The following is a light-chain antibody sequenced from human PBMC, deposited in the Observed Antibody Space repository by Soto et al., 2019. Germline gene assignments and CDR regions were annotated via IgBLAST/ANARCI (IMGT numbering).Light chain of an antibody. CDR2: GAS. CDR1: QSVSSSY. V-gene: IGKV3-20*01. Sequence: EIVLTQSPGTLSLSPGEGATLSCRASQSVSSSYIAWYQQRPGQTPSLLIYGASTRATGIPDRFSGSGSGTHFTLTISRLKPGDFAVYYCQHFGGTTFTFGQGTRLEIK. J-gene: IGKJ5*01. CDR3: QHFGGTTFT.